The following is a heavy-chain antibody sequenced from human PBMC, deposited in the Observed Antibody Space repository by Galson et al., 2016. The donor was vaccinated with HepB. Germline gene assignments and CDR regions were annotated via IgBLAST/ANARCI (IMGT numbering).Heavy chain of an antibody. CDR2: VNHGGTT. Sequence: ETLSLTCAVYSGSFSGYYWSWIRQSPGKGLEWIGEVNHGGTTNNNPSLKSRVTISLDTSKNQFSLKLRSVTAADTAVYYCARATRGKGQYSSRFYYYGMDVWGQGTTVTVSS. CDR1: SGSFSGYY. J-gene: IGHJ6*02. V-gene: IGHV4-34*01. CDR3: ARATRGKGQYSSRFYYYGMDV. D-gene: IGHD2-2*01.